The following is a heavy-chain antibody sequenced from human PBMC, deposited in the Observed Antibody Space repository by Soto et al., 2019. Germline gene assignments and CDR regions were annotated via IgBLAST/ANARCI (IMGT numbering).Heavy chain of an antibody. D-gene: IGHD4-17*01. V-gene: IGHV4-31*03. CDR1: GGSIGSGCYY. J-gene: IGHJ4*02. CDR3: ARDRGDYGVDY. Sequence: VPLQASGPGLVKPSQTLSLTCTVSGGSIGSGCYYWSWISQHPGKGLECVGYIYYSGNTYYNTSLKSRVTISVDTSKNQFSLKLSSVTAADTAVYYCARDRGDYGVDYWGQGTLVTVAS. CDR2: IYYSGNT.